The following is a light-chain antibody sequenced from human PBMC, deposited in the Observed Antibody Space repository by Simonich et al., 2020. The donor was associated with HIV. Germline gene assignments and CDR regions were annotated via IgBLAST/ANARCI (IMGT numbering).Light chain of an antibody. Sequence: DIQMTQSPSSVSASVGNRVTITCRASQSISSWLAWYQQKPERAPKLLIYAASSLQSGVPSRFTGSGSGTDFTLTITNLQPEDSATYYCQQANSFPITFGQGTRLEI. J-gene: IGKJ5*01. CDR2: AAS. CDR3: QQANSFPIT. V-gene: IGKV1-12*01. CDR1: QSISSW.